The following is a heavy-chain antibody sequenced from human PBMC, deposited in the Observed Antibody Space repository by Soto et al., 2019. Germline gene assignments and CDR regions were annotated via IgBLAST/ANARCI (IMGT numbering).Heavy chain of an antibody. CDR3: ARDDGWNYMDYEMKV. CDR2: IIPVFGSA. D-gene: IGHD1-7*01. J-gene: IGHJ6*02. Sequence: SVKVSCKASEDTFSSYAITGVRQAPGQGLEWMGGIIPVFGSANYAQKFPGRVTINAEESTRTAYMELSSLRSQDTAVYFCARDDGWNYMDYEMKVWG. V-gene: IGHV1-69*13. CDR1: EDTFSSYA.